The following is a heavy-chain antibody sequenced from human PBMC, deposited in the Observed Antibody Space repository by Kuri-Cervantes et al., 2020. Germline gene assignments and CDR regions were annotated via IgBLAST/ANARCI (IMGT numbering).Heavy chain of an antibody. CDR2: ITPIFETP. CDR3: AINWGYTYSRGGRFDP. V-gene: IGHV1-69*05. Sequence: SVKVSCKTSGYTFFNYGITWVRQAPGQGLEWMGGITPIFETPNYAQQFQGRLTITKDESTSTAYMELSSLKSEDTAVYYCAINWGYTYSRGGRFDPWGQGTLVTVSS. D-gene: IGHD5-18*01. CDR1: GYTFFNYG. J-gene: IGHJ5*02.